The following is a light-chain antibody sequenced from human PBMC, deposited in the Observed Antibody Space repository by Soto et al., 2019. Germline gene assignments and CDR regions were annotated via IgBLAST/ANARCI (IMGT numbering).Light chain of an antibody. CDR2: EVS. Sequence: QSALTQPASVSGSPGQSVTISCTGNSSDVGGYDFVSWYQQHPGKAPKLMIYEVSNRPSGVSSRFSGSKSGNTASLTISGLQAEDEADYYCSSFISCSTLFGTGTKLTVL. V-gene: IGLV2-14*01. J-gene: IGLJ1*01. CDR3: SSFISCSTL. CDR1: SSDVGGYDF.